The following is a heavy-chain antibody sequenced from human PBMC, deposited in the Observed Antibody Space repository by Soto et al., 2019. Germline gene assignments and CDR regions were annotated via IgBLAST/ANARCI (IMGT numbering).Heavy chain of an antibody. CDR1: GFTFSTYW. D-gene: IGHD4-17*01. CDR2: INSDGSST. Sequence: PGGSLRLSCAASGFTFSTYWMHWVRQAPGKGLGWVSRINSDGSSTTYADSVKGRFTISRDNAKNTRYLQMSSLRADGSAVYYCARVAGVNGDYVNWFDPWGQGNQVNVSS. J-gene: IGHJ5*02. V-gene: IGHV3-74*01. CDR3: ARVAGVNGDYVNWFDP.